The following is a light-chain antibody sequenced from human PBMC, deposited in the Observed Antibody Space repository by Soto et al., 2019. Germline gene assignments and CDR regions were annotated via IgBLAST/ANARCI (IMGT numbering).Light chain of an antibody. V-gene: IGKV3-20*01. J-gene: IGKJ4*01. CDR3: QQYGSSPRT. CDR2: GAS. Sequence: EIVLTQSPGTLSLSPGERATLSCRASQSVSSSYLAWYQQKPGQAPRLLIYGASSRATCIPDRFSGSGSGTDFTLTISRLEPEDFAVYYCQQYGSSPRTVGGGTKVDI. CDR1: QSVSSSY.